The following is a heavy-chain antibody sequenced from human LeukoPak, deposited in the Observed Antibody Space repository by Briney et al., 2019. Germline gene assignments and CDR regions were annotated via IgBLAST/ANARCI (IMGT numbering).Heavy chain of an antibody. CDR3: ASPYSGSYYGFDY. D-gene: IGHD1-26*01. CDR1: GFTFRSYW. V-gene: IGHV3-74*01. J-gene: IGHJ4*02. CDR2: INSDGYST. Sequence: GGFLRLSCAASGFTFRSYWMHWVRQAPGKGLVWVSRINSDGYSTSYADSVKGRFTISRDNAKNTLYLQMNSLRAEDTAMYYCASPYSGSYYGFDYWGQGTLVTVSS.